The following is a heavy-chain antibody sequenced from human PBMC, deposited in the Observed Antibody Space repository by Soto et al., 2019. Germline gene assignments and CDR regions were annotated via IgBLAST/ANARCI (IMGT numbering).Heavy chain of an antibody. CDR3: ARTFDYYGMDV. Sequence: SETLSLTCAVSGYSIASGYYWAWIRQSPGKGLEWIGSIYHAGSVYYNPSLNSRVAVSLDTSKNHFSLKLTSVTATDTAVYYCARTFDYYGMDVWGQGTTVTVSS. J-gene: IGHJ6*02. CDR1: GYSIASGYY. V-gene: IGHV4-38-2*01. CDR2: IYHAGSV.